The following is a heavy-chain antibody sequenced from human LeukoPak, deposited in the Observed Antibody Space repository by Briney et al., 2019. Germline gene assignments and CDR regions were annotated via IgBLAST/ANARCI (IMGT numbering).Heavy chain of an antibody. CDR3: AREKETTNFYY. J-gene: IGHJ4*02. D-gene: IGHD1/OR15-1a*01. Sequence: RPPRRGLEWIGSTHHSGTTYYNPSLKRRVTISVDTAKNQFSLGLSSVPAADTAVYYYAREKETTNFYYWGQGTLVTVSS. V-gene: IGHV4-38-2*02. CDR2: THHSGTT.